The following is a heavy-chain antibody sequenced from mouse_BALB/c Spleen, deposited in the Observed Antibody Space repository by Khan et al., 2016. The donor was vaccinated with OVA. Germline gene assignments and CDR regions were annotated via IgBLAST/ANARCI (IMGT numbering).Heavy chain of an antibody. CDR3: ARNSYMYDFTY. D-gene: IGHD2-14*01. CDR1: GFSLTTYG. Sequence: QVRLKQSGPGLVQPSQSLSITCTVSGFSLTTYGVRWVRQSTGKGLEWLGVICRGGSTDYNAPLISSLSTSKDNSKSQVYFKMNSLQADDTAMYFCARNSYMYDFTYWGQGTLVTVSA. J-gene: IGHJ3*01. V-gene: IGHV2-2*01. CDR2: ICRGGST.